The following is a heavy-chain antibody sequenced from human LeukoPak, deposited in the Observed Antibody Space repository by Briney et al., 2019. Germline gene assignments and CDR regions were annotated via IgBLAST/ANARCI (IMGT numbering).Heavy chain of an antibody. CDR1: GGSISSYY. V-gene: IGHV4-59*01. Sequence: PSETLSHTCTVSGGSISSYYWSWIRQPPGKGLEWIGYIYYSGSTNYNPSLKSRVTISVDTSKNQFSLKLSSVTAADTAVYYCARVSSSSWYRWFDPWGQGTLVTVSS. D-gene: IGHD6-13*01. CDR3: ARVSSSSWYRWFDP. CDR2: IYYSGST. J-gene: IGHJ5*02.